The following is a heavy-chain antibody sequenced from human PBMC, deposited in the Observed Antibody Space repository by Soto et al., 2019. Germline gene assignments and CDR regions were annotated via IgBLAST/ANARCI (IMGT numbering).Heavy chain of an antibody. CDR3: ATRTSTSFSDY. J-gene: IGHJ4*02. D-gene: IGHD3-16*02. CDR1: GGSIRIKSYS. Sequence: SETLSLTCTVSGGSIRIKSYSWGWIRQPPEKGLEWIGTTHFDGSADYNPSLKNRVTISADTSKNQFSLKVDSVTAADTAVYYCATRTSTSFSDYWGQGTMVTVS. V-gene: IGHV4-39*01. CDR2: THFDGSA.